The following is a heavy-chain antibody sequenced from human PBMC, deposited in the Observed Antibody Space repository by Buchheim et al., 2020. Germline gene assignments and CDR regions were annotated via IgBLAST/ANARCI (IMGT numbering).Heavy chain of an antibody. CDR3: AKVVGSSGSGGYYYYGMDV. CDR2: MSGSGGST. J-gene: IGHJ6*02. D-gene: IGHD6-19*01. V-gene: IGHV3-23*01. CDR1: GFTFSSYA. Sequence: EVHLLESGGDLVQPGGSLRLSCAASGFTFSSYAMSWVRQAPGKGLEWVSSMSGSGGSTYYADSVKGRFTISRDNSKNTLYLQMTSLRAEDTAVYYCAKVVGSSGSGGYYYYGMDVWGQGTT.